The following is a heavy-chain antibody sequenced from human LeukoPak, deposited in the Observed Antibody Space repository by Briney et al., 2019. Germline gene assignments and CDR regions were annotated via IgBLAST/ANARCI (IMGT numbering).Heavy chain of an antibody. V-gene: IGHV3-23*01. CDR3: ATLGPYSSGWPPFDY. Sequence: PGGSLRLSCAASGFAFSSYAMSWVRQAPGKRLEWVSAISGSGGSTYYADSVKGRFTISRDNSKNTLYLQMNSLRAEDTAVYYCATLGPYSSGWPPFDYWGQGTLVTVSS. J-gene: IGHJ4*02. D-gene: IGHD6-19*01. CDR1: GFAFSSYA. CDR2: ISGSGGST.